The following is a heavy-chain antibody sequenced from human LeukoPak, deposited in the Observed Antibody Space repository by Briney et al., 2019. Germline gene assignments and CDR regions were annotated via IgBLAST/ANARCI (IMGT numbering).Heavy chain of an antibody. J-gene: IGHJ4*02. CDR3: AKDPYYDILTGYYKEHYFDY. V-gene: IGHV3-23*01. Sequence: GGSLRLSCAASGFTFSSYAMSWVRQAPGKGLEWVSAISGSGGSTYYADSVKGRFTISRGNSKNTLYLQMNSLRAEDTAVYYCAKDPYYDILTGYYKEHYFDYWGQGTLVTVSS. CDR1: GFTFSSYA. CDR2: ISGSGGST. D-gene: IGHD3-9*01.